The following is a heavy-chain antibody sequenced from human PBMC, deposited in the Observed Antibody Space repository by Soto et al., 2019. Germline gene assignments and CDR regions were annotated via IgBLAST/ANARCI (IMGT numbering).Heavy chain of an antibody. CDR2: ISYDGSNK. CDR3: ARDGTVTAPCYFDY. J-gene: IGHJ4*02. V-gene: IGHV3-30-3*01. D-gene: IGHD4-17*01. CDR1: GFTFSSYA. Sequence: GGSLRLSCAASGFTFSSYAMHWVRQAPGKGLEWVAVISYDGSNKYYADSVKGRFTISRDNSKNTLYLQMNSLRAEDTAVYYCARDGTVTAPCYFDYWGQGTLVTVSS.